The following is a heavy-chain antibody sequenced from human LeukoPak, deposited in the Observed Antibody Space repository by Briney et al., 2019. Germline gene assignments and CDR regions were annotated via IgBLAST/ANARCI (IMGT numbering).Heavy chain of an antibody. CDR1: GGSISSYY. V-gene: IGHV4-4*07. J-gene: IGHJ6*02. Sequence: SETLSLTCTVSGGSISSYYWSWIRQPAGKGLEWIGRIYTSGSTNYNPSLKSRVTMSVDTSKNQFSLKLSSVTAADTAVYYCARDIVVVPAAPEYYYGMDVWGQGTTVTVSS. CDR3: ARDIVVVPAAPEYYYGMDV. D-gene: IGHD2-2*01. CDR2: IYTSGST.